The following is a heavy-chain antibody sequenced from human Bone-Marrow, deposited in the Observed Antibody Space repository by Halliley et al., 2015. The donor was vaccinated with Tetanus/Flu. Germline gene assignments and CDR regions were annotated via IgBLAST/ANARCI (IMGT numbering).Heavy chain of an antibody. Sequence: TLSLTCSISGGSISGDYSWSWIRQPPGKGLEWIGYIYHTGNSYYNPFLTSRLTISIDRSKNQISLKLTSVSAADTAVYYCARGHRVSNGWGTYYNYGMDAWGQGTAVSVSS. V-gene: IGHV4-30-2*01. CDR2: IYHTGNS. D-gene: IGHD6-19*01. J-gene: IGHJ6*02. CDR3: ARGHRVSNGWGTYYNYGMDA. CDR1: GGSISGDYS.